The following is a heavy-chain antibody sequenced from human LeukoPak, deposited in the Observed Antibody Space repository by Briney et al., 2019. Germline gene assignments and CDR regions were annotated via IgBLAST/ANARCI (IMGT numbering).Heavy chain of an antibody. J-gene: IGHJ4*02. CDR2: IYYSGT. D-gene: IGHD6-13*01. CDR1: GDSISSSSYY. CDR3: ARHLPATGTGY. V-gene: IGHV4-39*01. Sequence: PSETLSLTCTVSGDSISSSSYYWGWIRQPPGKGLEWIGSIYYSGTYYNPSLKSRVTISIDTSKNQFSLKLSSMTAADTAVYYCARHLPATGTGYWGQGTLVTVSS.